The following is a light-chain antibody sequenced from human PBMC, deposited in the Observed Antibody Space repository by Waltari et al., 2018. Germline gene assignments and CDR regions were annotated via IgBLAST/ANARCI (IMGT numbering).Light chain of an antibody. Sequence: QSALTQPPSASGSPGQSVTISCTGTSSAVGAYNSVSWYQQYPGKAPKLIIYEVTNRPSGVPDRFSGSKSGNTASLTVSGLQADDEADYYCCSHGGSNNFYIFGTGTTVTVL. CDR2: EVT. CDR1: SSAVGAYNS. CDR3: CSHGGSNNFYI. J-gene: IGLJ1*01. V-gene: IGLV2-8*01.